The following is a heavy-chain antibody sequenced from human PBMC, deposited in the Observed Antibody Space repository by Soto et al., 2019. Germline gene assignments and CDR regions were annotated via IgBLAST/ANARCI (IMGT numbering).Heavy chain of an antibody. CDR3: ASGITASQNYWYGMDV. J-gene: IGHJ6*02. Sequence: QVQLVQSGAEVKKPGSSVKVSCKASGGTFSSYAINWVRQAPGQGLEWMGGIIPIFGTADYAQKFQGRGTNTADESRSIAYMELSSMRSEDTAVYYCASGITASQNYWYGMDVWGQGTTVTVSS. V-gene: IGHV1-69*12. CDR1: GGTFSSYA. D-gene: IGHD1-20*01. CDR2: IIPIFGTA.